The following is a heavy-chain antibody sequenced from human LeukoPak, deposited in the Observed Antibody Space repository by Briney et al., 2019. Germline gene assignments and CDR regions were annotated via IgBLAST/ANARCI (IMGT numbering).Heavy chain of an antibody. CDR2: ISGDGGST. CDR1: GFTFDDYA. D-gene: IGHD3-10*01. Sequence: GGSLRLSCAASGFTFDDYAMHWVRHAPGKGLEWVSLISGDGGSTYYADSVKGRFTISRDSSKNSLYLQMNSLRTEDTALYYCAKDIGEQWFFDYWGQGTLVTVSS. J-gene: IGHJ4*02. V-gene: IGHV3-43*02. CDR3: AKDIGEQWFFDY.